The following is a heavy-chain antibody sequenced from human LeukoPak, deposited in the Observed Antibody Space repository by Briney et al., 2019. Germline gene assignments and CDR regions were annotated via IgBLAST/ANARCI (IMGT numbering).Heavy chain of an antibody. D-gene: IGHD5-24*01. Sequence: PGRSLRLSCAASGFTFSTYGMHWVRQAPGKGLEWVALIWYDGSNKYYADSVKGRFTISRDNSKKTLYLQMYSLRAEDTAVYYCARGSPVGYNNDWFDPWGQGTLVTASS. CDR1: GFTFSTYG. CDR2: IWYDGSNK. J-gene: IGHJ5*02. V-gene: IGHV3-33*01. CDR3: ARGSPVGYNNDWFDP.